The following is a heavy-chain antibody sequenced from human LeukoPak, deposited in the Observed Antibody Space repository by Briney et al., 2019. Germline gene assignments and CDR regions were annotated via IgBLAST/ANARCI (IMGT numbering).Heavy chain of an antibody. D-gene: IGHD6-19*01. Sequence: PGGSLRLSCAASGFTFSSYSMNWVRQAPGKGLEWVSSISSSSSYIYYADSVKGRFTISRDNSKNTLYLQMNSLRAEDTAVYYCAKDEYSSDHWDYYYYMDVWGKGTTVTVSS. CDR3: AKDEYSSDHWDYYYYMDV. CDR2: ISSSSSYI. J-gene: IGHJ6*03. CDR1: GFTFSSYS. V-gene: IGHV3-21*04.